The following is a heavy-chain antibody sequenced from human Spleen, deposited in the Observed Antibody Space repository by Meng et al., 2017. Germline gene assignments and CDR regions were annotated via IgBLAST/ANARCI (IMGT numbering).Heavy chain of an antibody. CDR3: AREDLIVGATRYYYYGMDV. J-gene: IGHJ6*02. CDR1: GYTFTSYG. CDR2: ISANNGNT. Sequence: ASVKVSCKTSGYTFTSYGISWVRQAPGQGLEWMGWISANNGNTNYAQKFQGRVTMTRDTSISTAYMELSRLRSDDTAVYYCAREDLIVGATRYYYYGMDVWGQGTTVTVSS. V-gene: IGHV1-18*01. D-gene: IGHD1-26*01.